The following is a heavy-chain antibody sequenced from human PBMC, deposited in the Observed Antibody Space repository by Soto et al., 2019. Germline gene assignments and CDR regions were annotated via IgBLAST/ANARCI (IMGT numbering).Heavy chain of an antibody. CDR2: IDNSGNT. V-gene: IGHV4-4*07. CDR3: ARGGQDFWSGPFDY. J-gene: IGHJ4*02. D-gene: IGHD3-3*01. Sequence: RXGTLSLTCTVSDGSISTYFCNWIRQPAGKGLEWIGRIDNSGNTNYNPSLKSRVTMSADTSRNQFSLKLNSVTAADTAVYYCARGGQDFWSGPFDYWGQGALVTVSS. CDR1: DGSISTYF.